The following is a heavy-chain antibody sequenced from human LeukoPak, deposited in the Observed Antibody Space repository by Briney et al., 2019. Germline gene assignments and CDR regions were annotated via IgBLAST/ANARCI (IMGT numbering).Heavy chain of an antibody. CDR3: ARVGLYCTNGVCYAGNLDY. J-gene: IGHJ4*02. V-gene: IGHV4-59*01. Sequence: SETLSLTCTVSGGSISSYYWSWIRQPPGKGLEWIGYIYYSGSTNYNPSLKSRVTISVDTSKNQFSLKLSSVTAADTAVYYCARVGLYCTNGVCYAGNLDYWGQGTLVTVSS. CDR1: GGSISSYY. CDR2: IYYSGST. D-gene: IGHD2-8*01.